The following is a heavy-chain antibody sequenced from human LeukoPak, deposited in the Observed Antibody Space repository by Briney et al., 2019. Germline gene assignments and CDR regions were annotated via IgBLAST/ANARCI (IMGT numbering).Heavy chain of an antibody. Sequence: GGSLRLSCTVSGFTVSINSMSWVRQAPGKGLEWVSFIYSGGNTHYSDSVKGRFTISRDNSKNTLYLQMNSLRAEDTAVYYCARDLFSGAFDIWGQGTMVTVSS. CDR2: IYSGGNT. CDR3: ARDLFSGAFDI. J-gene: IGHJ3*02. V-gene: IGHV3-66*02. CDR1: GFTVSINS. D-gene: IGHD2/OR15-2a*01.